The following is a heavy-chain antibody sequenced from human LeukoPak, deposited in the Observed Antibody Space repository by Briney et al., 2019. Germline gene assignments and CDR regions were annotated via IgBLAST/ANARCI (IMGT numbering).Heavy chain of an antibody. Sequence: GRSLRLSCAASGFTLSSYGVHWVRQAPGKGLEWVAVIWYDGSNKEYADSVKGRFTISRDNSKNTLYLEMNSLRAEDTAVYYCARENGHFDYWGQGTLVTVSS. V-gene: IGHV3-33*01. CDR2: IWYDGSNK. CDR3: ARENGHFDY. J-gene: IGHJ4*02. CDR1: GFTLSSYG. D-gene: IGHD2-8*01.